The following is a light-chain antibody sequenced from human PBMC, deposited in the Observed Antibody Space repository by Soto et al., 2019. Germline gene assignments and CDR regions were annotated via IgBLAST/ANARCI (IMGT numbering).Light chain of an antibody. CDR3: HQYGSSPLT. V-gene: IGKV3-20*01. J-gene: IGKJ4*01. CDR1: QSVSSNY. CDR2: SAS. Sequence: EIVLTQSPGTLSSSPGERATLSCRASQSVSSNYLAWYQQKPGQTPKVLIYSASSRATGIPARFSGSGSGTDFTLTISRLEPEDFAVYYCHQYGSSPLTFGGGTKVEIK.